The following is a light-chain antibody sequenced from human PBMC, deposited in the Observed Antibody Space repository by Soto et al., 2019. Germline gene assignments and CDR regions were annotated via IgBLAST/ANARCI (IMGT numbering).Light chain of an antibody. J-gene: IGKJ5*01. CDR3: QQRSEWPIT. V-gene: IGKV3-11*01. CDR2: GAS. Sequence: EIVLTQSPGTLSLSPGERATLSCRASQSVSTNLAWYQQIPGQAPRLLISGASTRATGTPARFSGSGSGTDFTLTISSLEPEDFAVYYCQQRSEWPITFGQGTRLEI. CDR1: QSVSTN.